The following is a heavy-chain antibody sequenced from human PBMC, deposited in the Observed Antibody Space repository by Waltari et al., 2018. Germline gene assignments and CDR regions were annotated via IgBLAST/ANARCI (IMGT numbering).Heavy chain of an antibody. D-gene: IGHD1-26*01. CDR3: AKSTGSYYEVFDY. CDR2: ISGSGGTT. V-gene: IGHV3-23*04. CDR1: GFTFMNYG. Sequence: EVRLVESGGGLVQPGGSLTLSCAASGFTFMNYGMSWVRQAPGKGLECVSTISGSGGTTFYADSVKGRFTMSKDNSKNTLFLQMNSLRFDDTAEYYCAKSTGSYYEVFDYWGRGTLVTVSS. J-gene: IGHJ4*02.